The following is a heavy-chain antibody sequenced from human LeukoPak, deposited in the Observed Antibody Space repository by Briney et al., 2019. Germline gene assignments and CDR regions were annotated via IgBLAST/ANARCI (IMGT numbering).Heavy chain of an antibody. Sequence: GGSLRLSCAASGFTFSSYAMSWVRQAPGKGLEWVSAISGSGGSTYYADSVKGRFTISRDNSKNTLYLQMNSLRAEDTAVYYCAEGFGGTSTSCTPRFDYWGQGTLVTVSS. CDR2: ISGSGGST. V-gene: IGHV3-23*01. D-gene: IGHD2-2*01. CDR1: GFTFSSYA. CDR3: AEGFGGTSTSCTPRFDY. J-gene: IGHJ4*02.